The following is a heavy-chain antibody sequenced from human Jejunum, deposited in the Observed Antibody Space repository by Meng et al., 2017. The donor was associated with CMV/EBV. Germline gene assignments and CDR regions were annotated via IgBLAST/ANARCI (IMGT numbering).Heavy chain of an antibody. CDR2: IKSKIDGETT. D-gene: IGHD6-6*01. V-gene: IGHV3-15*01. J-gene: IGHJ5*02. Sequence: LLVESGGGLVKPGESLRRSCAASGLIFNNAWVSWVRQAPGKGLEWVGRIKSKIDGETTDYAAPVKGRFTISRDDSMKLVFLQMDSLKPEDTGVYYCATPSGHWFDTWGQGTLVTVSS. CDR3: ATPSGHWFDT. CDR1: GLIFNNAW.